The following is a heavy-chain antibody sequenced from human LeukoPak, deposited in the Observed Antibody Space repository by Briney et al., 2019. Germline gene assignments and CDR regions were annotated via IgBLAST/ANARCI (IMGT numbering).Heavy chain of an antibody. CDR2: ISYDGSNK. D-gene: IGHD4-23*01. Sequence: GRSLRLSCAASGLTFSSYAMHWVRQAPGKGLEWVAVISYDGSNKYYADSVKGRFTISRDNSKNTLYLQMNSLRAEDTAVYYCARGNSVNRYFYALDVWGQGTTVTVSS. V-gene: IGHV3-30-3*01. CDR1: GLTFSSYA. J-gene: IGHJ6*02. CDR3: ARGNSVNRYFYALDV.